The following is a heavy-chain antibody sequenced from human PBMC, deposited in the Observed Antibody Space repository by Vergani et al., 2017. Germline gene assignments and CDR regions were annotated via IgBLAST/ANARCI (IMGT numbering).Heavy chain of an antibody. CDR1: GFTFSSYA. J-gene: IGHJ4*02. V-gene: IGHV3-23*01. Sequence: EVQLLESGGGLVQPGGSLRLSCAASGFTFSSYAMSWVRQAPGKGLEWVSTISGSGGSTYYAESVKGRFTISRDNSKNTLYLQMNSLRAEDTAVYYCAKKSLGMGSSGYYDYWGQGTLVTVSS. CDR3: AKKSLGMGSSGYYDY. CDR2: ISGSGGST. D-gene: IGHD3-22*01.